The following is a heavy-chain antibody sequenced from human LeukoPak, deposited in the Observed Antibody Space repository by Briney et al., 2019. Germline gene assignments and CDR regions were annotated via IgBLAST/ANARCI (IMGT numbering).Heavy chain of an antibody. Sequence: PSETLSLTCAVSGYSISSGYYWGWIRQPPGKGLEWIGSIYYSGSTYYNPSLKSRVTISVDTSKNQFSLKLSSVAAADTAVYYCATYYYDSSGWYYFDPWGQGTLVTVSS. CDR2: IYYSGST. V-gene: IGHV4-38-2*01. CDR3: ATYYYDSSGWYYFDP. J-gene: IGHJ4*02. CDR1: GYSISSGYY. D-gene: IGHD3-22*01.